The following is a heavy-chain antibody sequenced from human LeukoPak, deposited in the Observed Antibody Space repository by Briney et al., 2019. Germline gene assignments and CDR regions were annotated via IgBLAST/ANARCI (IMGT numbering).Heavy chain of an antibody. V-gene: IGHV1-46*01. CDR2: INPSGGTT. J-gene: IGHJ4*02. Sequence: ASVKVSCKASGYTFTSYYMHWVRQAPGQGLEWMGIINPSGGTTSNAQKFQGRLTMTRDMSTSTVYMELSSLRSDDTAVYYCARATYSTGWYTPSDYWGQGTRVTVSS. D-gene: IGHD6-19*01. CDR3: ARATYSTGWYTPSDY. CDR1: GYTFTSYY.